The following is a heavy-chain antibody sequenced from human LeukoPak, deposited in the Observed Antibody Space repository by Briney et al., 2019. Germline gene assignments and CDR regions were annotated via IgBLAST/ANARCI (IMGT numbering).Heavy chain of an antibody. Sequence: GRSLRLSCAASGFTFDDYAMHWVRQAPGKGLEWVSGISWNSGSIGYADSVKGRFTISGDNAKNSLYLQMNSLRAEDTALYYCAKAYYDSMYYGMDVWGQGTTVTVSS. V-gene: IGHV3-9*01. J-gene: IGHJ6*02. CDR2: ISWNSGSI. CDR3: AKAYYDSMYYGMDV. D-gene: IGHD3-22*01. CDR1: GFTFDDYA.